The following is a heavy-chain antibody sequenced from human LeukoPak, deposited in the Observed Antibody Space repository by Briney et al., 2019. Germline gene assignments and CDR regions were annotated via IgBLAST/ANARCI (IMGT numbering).Heavy chain of an antibody. D-gene: IGHD2-21*01. CDR1: GFTFRSHA. V-gene: IGHV3-23*01. CDR2: IYENGGTT. CDR3: AKDFRIGYSAHFDY. J-gene: IGHJ4*02. Sequence: GGSLRLSYVGSGFTFRSHAMSWVRQAPEKGLEFVSGIYENGGTTYYADSVKGRFSISRDNSKNTLYLQMDSLRGEDTAVYYCAKDFRIGYSAHFDYWGQGALVTVSS.